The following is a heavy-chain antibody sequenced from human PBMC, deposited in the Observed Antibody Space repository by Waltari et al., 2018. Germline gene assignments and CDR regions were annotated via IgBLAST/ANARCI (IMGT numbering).Heavy chain of an antibody. CDR3: AKGALGLFQLLSPLHY. Sequence: EVQLVESGGDLVPPGGSLRLSCAISGIDCEEYGMRWVRHAPGKGLEWVAGISFSSGTFGYANSVKGRFTISRDNAKNSLYLQMDSLRPEDTAFYYCAKGALGLFQLLSPLHYWGQGTLVTVSS. J-gene: IGHJ4*02. D-gene: IGHD2-2*01. V-gene: IGHV3-9*01. CDR2: ISFSSGTF. CDR1: GIDCEEYG.